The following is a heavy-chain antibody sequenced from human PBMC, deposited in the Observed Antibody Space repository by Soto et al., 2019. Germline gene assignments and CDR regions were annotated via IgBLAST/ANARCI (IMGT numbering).Heavy chain of an antibody. V-gene: IGHV3-23*01. D-gene: IGHD2-15*01. CDR2: ISGSGDST. Sequence: GGSLRLSCAASGFTFSSYAMSWVRQAPGKGLEWVLTISGSGDSTYYADSVRGRFTISRDNSKNTLYLQMNSLRAEDTAVYYCAKETLGYCSSGSCRIDYWGQGTLVTV. CDR3: AKETLGYCSSGSCRIDY. CDR1: GFTFSSYA. J-gene: IGHJ4*02.